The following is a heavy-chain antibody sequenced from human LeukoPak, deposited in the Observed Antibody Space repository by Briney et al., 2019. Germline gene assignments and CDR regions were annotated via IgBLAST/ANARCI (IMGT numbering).Heavy chain of an antibody. Sequence: YPGGSLRLSCAASGFTVSSNYMSWVRQAPGKGLEWVSVIYSGGSTYYADSVKGRFTISRDNSKNTLYLQMNSLRAEDTAVYYCARSYCSSTSCYNRHEDAFDIWGQGTMVTVSS. CDR1: GFTVSSNY. D-gene: IGHD2-2*02. CDR2: IYSGGST. CDR3: ARSYCSSTSCYNRHEDAFDI. J-gene: IGHJ3*02. V-gene: IGHV3-53*01.